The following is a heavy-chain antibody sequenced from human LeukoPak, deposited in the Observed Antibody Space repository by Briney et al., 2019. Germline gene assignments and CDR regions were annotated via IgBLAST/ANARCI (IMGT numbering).Heavy chain of an antibody. D-gene: IGHD3-10*01. CDR2: INPNSGDT. J-gene: IGHJ4*02. CDR1: GYTFTSYY. V-gene: IGHV1-2*02. Sequence: ASVKVSCKASGYTFTSYYMSWVRQAPGQGLEWMGWINPNSGDTNYTQKFQGRVTMTTDTSTSTAYMELSRLGYEDTVVYYCARDLSSITMGRGVRRFDYWGQGTLVSVSS. CDR3: ARDLSSITMGRGVRRFDY.